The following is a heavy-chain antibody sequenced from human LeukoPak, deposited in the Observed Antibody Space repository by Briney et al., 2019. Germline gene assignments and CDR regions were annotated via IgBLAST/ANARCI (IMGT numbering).Heavy chain of an antibody. CDR2: IIPIFGTV. D-gene: IGHD4-17*01. V-gene: IGHV1-69*05. Sequence: GASVKVSCKASGGTFSSYAISWVRQAPGQGLEWMGGIIPIFGTVNYAQKLQGRVTMTTDTSTSTAYMELRSLRSDDTAVYYCARDFRTTVTTYYYYYYMDVWGKGTTVTVSS. CDR3: ARDFRTTVTTYYYYYYMDV. J-gene: IGHJ6*03. CDR1: GGTFSSYA.